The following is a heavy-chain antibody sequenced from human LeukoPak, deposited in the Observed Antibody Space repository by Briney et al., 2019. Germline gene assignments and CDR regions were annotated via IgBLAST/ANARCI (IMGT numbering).Heavy chain of an antibody. V-gene: IGHV4-39*07. CDR3: ASAYCGGDCSLTGWFDP. J-gene: IGHJ5*02. D-gene: IGHD2-21*02. CDR2: IYSSGST. CDR1: GVSISSSSYY. Sequence: SETLSLTCNVSGVSISSSSYYWGWIRQPPGKGLEWIGSIYSSGSTYYNSSLKSRVTISVDTSKNQFSLKLSSVTAADTAVYYCASAYCGGDCSLTGWFDPWGQGTLVTVSS.